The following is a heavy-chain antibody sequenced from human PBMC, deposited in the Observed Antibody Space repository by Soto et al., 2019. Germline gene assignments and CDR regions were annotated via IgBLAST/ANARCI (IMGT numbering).Heavy chain of an antibody. CDR3: ARDFYDILTGSRWFDP. J-gene: IGHJ5*02. CDR1: GGSISRGDYY. D-gene: IGHD3-9*01. CDR2: TYYSGST. V-gene: IGHV4-30-4*01. Sequence: SETLSLTCTVSGGSISRGDYYWSWIRQPPGKGLEWIGYTYYSGSTYYNPSLKSRVTISVDTSKNQFSLKQSSVTAADTAVYYCARDFYDILTGSRWFDPWGQGTLGTVSS.